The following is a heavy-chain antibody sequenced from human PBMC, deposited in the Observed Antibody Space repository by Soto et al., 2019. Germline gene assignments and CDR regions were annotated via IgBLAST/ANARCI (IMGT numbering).Heavy chain of an antibody. CDR2: IIPIFGTA. V-gene: IGHV1-69*13. J-gene: IGHJ6*02. CDR3: ARDLKTGSYYYYGMDV. D-gene: IGHD3-9*01. CDR1: GGTFSSYA. Sequence: SVKVSCKASGGTFSSYAISWVRQAPGQGLEWMGGIIPIFGTANYAQKFQGRVTITADESTSTAYMELSSLRSEDTAVYYCARDLKTGSYYYYGMDVWGQGTTVTVSS.